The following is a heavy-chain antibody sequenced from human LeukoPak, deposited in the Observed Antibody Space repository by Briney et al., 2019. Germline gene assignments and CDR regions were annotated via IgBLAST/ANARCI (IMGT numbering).Heavy chain of an antibody. CDR3: ARRRDGYNRGYYFDY. CDR2: IKQDGSEK. D-gene: IGHD5-24*01. CDR1: GFTFSSYW. V-gene: IGHV3-7*01. J-gene: IGHJ4*02. Sequence: PGGSLRLSCAASGFTFSSYWMSWVRQAPGKGLEWVANIKQDGSEKYYVDSVKGRFTISRDNAKNSLYLRMNSLRAEDTAVYYCARRRDGYNRGYYFDYWGQGNLVTVSS.